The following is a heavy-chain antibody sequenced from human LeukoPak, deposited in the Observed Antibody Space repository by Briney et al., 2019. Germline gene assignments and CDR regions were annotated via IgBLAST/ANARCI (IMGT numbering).Heavy chain of an antibody. J-gene: IGHJ5*02. CDR1: GGSFSGYY. V-gene: IGHV4-34*01. CDR3: ARGDGMVRRMITWFDP. D-gene: IGHD3-10*01. Sequence: SETLSLTCAVYGGSFSGYYWSWIRQPPGKGLEWIGEINHSGSTNYNPSLKSRVTISVDTSKNQFSLKLSSVTAADTAVYYCARGDGMVRRMITWFDPWGQGTLVTVSS. CDR2: INHSGST.